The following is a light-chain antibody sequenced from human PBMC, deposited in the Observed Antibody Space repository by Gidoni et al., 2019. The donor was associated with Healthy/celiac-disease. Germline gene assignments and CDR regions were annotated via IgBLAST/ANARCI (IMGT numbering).Light chain of an antibody. CDR3: QQYYSYPPYT. V-gene: IGKV1-8*01. CDR2: AAS. J-gene: IGKJ2*01. CDR1: QGISSY. Sequence: AIRMTQSPSSCSASTGDRVTITCRASQGISSYLAWYQQKPGKAPKLLIYAASTLQSGVPSRFSGSGSGSDFTLTIICLQSADFATYYCQQYYSYPPYTFGQGTKLEIK.